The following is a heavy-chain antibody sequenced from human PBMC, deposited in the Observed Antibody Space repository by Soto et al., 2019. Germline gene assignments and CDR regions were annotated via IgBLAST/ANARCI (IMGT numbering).Heavy chain of an antibody. Sequence: SETLSLTCTVSGGSISSYYWSWIRQPPGKGLEWIGYIYYSGSTNYNPSLKSRVTISVDTSKNQFSLKLSSVTAADTAVYYCARESWAAPYFDYWGQGTLVTVSS. V-gene: IGHV4-59*01. D-gene: IGHD6-25*01. CDR3: ARESWAAPYFDY. CDR2: IYYSGST. J-gene: IGHJ4*02. CDR1: GGSISSYY.